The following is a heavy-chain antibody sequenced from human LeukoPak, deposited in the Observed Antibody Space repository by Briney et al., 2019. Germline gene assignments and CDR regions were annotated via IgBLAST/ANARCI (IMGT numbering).Heavy chain of an antibody. CDR1: GYTFTSYA. V-gene: IGHV1-2*02. J-gene: IGHJ4*02. CDR3: VRDHYVSGNYVLDDY. D-gene: IGHD3-16*01. Sequence: GASVKVSCKASGYTFTSYAMHWVRQAPGQGLEWMGWINPKNGGTNYAQKFQGRVTMTRDTSISAAYMVLSRLRSDDTAVYYCVRDHYVSGNYVLDDYWGQGTLVTVSS. CDR2: INPKNGGT.